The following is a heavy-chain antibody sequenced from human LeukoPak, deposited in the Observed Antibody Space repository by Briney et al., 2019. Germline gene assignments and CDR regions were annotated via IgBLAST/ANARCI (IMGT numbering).Heavy chain of an antibody. CDR3: ARNYYDSSGYYPDAFDI. J-gene: IGHJ3*02. V-gene: IGHV4-38-2*02. Sequence: SETLSLTCTVSGYSISRGYSWGWIRQPPGKGLEWIGNIYHSGSTNYSPSLKSRVTISVDTSKNQFSLKLSSVTAADTAVYYCARNYYDSSGYYPDAFDIWGQGTMVTVSS. CDR1: GYSISRGYS. CDR2: IYHSGST. D-gene: IGHD3-22*01.